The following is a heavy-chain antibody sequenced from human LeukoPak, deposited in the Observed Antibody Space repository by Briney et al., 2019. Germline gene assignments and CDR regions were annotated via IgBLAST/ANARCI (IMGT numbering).Heavy chain of an antibody. CDR3: SRGHCSGGSCYRLFDY. Sequence: PSETLSLTCAVYGGSFSGYYWSWIRQPPGKGLEWIGETNHSGSTNYNPSLKSRVTISVDTSKNQFSLKLSSVTAADTAVYYCSRGHCSGGSCYRLFDYWGQGTLVTVSS. CDR2: TNHSGST. V-gene: IGHV4-34*01. CDR1: GGSFSGYY. D-gene: IGHD2-15*01. J-gene: IGHJ4*02.